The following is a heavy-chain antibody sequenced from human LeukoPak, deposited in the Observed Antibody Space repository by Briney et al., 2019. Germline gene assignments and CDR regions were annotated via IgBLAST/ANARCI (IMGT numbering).Heavy chain of an antibody. J-gene: IGHJ4*02. V-gene: IGHV4-59*01. Sequence: PSETLSLTCTVSGGSISSYYWSWIRQPPGKGLEWIGYIYYSGSTNYNPSLKSRVTISVDTSKNQFSLKLSSVTAADTAVYYCARVSWSSSYGYVRLFFDYWGQGTLVTVSS. CDR1: GGSISSYY. CDR2: IYYSGST. CDR3: ARVSWSSSYGYVRLFFDY. D-gene: IGHD5-18*01.